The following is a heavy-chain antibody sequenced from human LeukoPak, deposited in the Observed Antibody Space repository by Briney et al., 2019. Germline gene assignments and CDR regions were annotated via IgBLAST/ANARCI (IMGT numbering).Heavy chain of an antibody. D-gene: IGHD5-24*01. V-gene: IGHV3-33*08. Sequence: DPGGSLRLSCAASGFTFRNYVIHWVRQAPGKGLEWVAVIWYDGSNKYYADSVKGRFTISRDNSKNTLYLQMNSLRAEDTAVYYCARSDGRWLQLGPPFDYWGQGTLVTVSS. CDR1: GFTFRNYV. CDR3: ARSDGRWLQLGPPFDY. J-gene: IGHJ4*02. CDR2: IWYDGSNK.